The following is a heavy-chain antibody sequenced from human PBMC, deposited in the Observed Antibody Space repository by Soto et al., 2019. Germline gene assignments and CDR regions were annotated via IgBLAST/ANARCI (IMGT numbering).Heavy chain of an antibody. V-gene: IGHV1-69*12. D-gene: IGHD3-3*02. CDR2: IMPIFRTP. CDR1: RGTFSNSA. CDR3: ARDKDRQQLGGNYYYILDV. J-gene: IGHJ6*02. Sequence: QVQLEQSGAEVKKPGSSVKVSCKASRGTFSNSAISWVRQAPGQGLEWMGGIMPIFRTPDYAQKFQGRVTITADESTSTAYMELSGLKSDDTAVYYCARDKDRQQLGGNYYYILDVWGQGTTVTVSS.